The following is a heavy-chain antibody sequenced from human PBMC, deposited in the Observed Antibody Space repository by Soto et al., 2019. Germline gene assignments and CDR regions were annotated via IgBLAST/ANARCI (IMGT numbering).Heavy chain of an antibody. CDR2: ISYDGSNK. D-gene: IGHD4-17*01. Sequence: SLRLSCASAGFTFSSYGMHWVRQAPGKGLEWVAVISYDGSNKYYADSVKGRFTISRDNSKNTLYLQMNSLRAEDTAVYYCAKGPNDYGDPPFDYWGQGTLVTVSS. V-gene: IGHV3-30*18. J-gene: IGHJ4*02. CDR1: GFTFSSYG. CDR3: AKGPNDYGDPPFDY.